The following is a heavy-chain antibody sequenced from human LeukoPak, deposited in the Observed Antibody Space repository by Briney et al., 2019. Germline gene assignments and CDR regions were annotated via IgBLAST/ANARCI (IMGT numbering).Heavy chain of an antibody. Sequence: ASVKVSCKASGYTLTGYYMHWVRQAPGQGLEWMGWFNPNSGDTNYAQKFQGRVTMTRDTSISTAYMELSWLRSDDTAVYYCARIKRGGWKDAFDIWGQGTMVTVSS. CDR3: ARIKRGGWKDAFDI. V-gene: IGHV1-2*02. CDR1: GYTLTGYY. CDR2: FNPNSGDT. D-gene: IGHD1-1*01. J-gene: IGHJ3*02.